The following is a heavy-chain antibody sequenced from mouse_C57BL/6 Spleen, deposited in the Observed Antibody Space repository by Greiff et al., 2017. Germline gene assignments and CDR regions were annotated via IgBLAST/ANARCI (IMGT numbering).Heavy chain of an antibody. CDR3: ARRGLLRGYFDV. V-gene: IGHV1-26*01. CDR1: GYTFTDYY. CDR2: INPNNGGT. Sequence: EVKLQQSGPELVKPGASVKISCKASGYTFTDYYMNWVKQSHGKSLEWIGDINPNNGGTSYNQKFKGKATLTVDKSSSTAYMELRSLTSEDSAVYYCARRGLLRGYFDVWGTGTTVTVSS. J-gene: IGHJ1*03. D-gene: IGHD1-1*01.